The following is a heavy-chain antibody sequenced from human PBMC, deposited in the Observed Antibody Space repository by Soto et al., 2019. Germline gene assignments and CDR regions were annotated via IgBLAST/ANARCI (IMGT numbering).Heavy chain of an antibody. CDR1: GFTFSNAW. D-gene: IGHD1-1*01. Sequence: PGGSLRLSCAASGFTFSNAWMSWVRQAPGKGLEWVGRIKSKTDGGTTDYAAPVKVSITISRAESKHTLYLNINSQNTKDTALYYCTPSIPDYNLNVWDEGVFDILGQGK. CDR2: IKSKTDGGTT. V-gene: IGHV3-15*01. CDR3: TPSIPDYNLNVWDEGVFDI. J-gene: IGHJ3*02.